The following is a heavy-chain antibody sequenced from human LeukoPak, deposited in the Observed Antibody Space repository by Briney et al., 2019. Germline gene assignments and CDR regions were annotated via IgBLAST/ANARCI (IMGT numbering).Heavy chain of an antibody. CDR3: ARGRIAVAPFDP. D-gene: IGHD6-19*01. J-gene: IGHJ5*02. Sequence: TSETLSLTCTVSGGSISSGSYYWSWIRQPAGKGLEWIGRIYTSGSTNYNPSLKSRVTISVDTSKNQFSLKLSSVTAADTAVYYCARGRIAVAPFDPWGQGTLVTVSS. V-gene: IGHV4-61*02. CDR2: IYTSGST. CDR1: GGSISSGSYY.